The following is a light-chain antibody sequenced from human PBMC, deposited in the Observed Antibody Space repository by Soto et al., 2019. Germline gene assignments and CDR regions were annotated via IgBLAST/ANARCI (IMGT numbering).Light chain of an antibody. CDR3: SSYTSSGSLVV. J-gene: IGLJ2*01. CDR2: DVS. CDR1: SSDVGSYNY. Sequence: QSALTQPASVSGSPGQSITFSCTGTSSDVGSYNYVSWYQQHPGKAPKLMIYDVSNRPSGVSNRFSGSKSGNTASLTISGLQDEDEADYYFSSYTSSGSLVVFGGGTKVTVL. V-gene: IGLV2-14*01.